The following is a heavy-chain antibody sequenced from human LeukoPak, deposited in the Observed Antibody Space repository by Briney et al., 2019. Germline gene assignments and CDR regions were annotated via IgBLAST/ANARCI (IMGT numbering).Heavy chain of an antibody. J-gene: IGHJ4*02. Sequence: ASVKVSCNVSGYTFTTYYINWMRQAPGQGLEWMGWMNPDSGNTGYAQKFQGRVTMTSDTSIGTAYMELKSLKFEDTAIYFCPRGQAWLRPFDLWGQGTLVTVSS. CDR3: PRGQAWLRPFDL. V-gene: IGHV1-8*01. CDR2: MNPDSGNT. D-gene: IGHD5-12*01. CDR1: GYTFTTYY.